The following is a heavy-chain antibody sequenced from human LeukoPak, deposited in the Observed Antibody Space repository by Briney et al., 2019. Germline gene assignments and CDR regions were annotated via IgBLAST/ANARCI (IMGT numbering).Heavy chain of an antibody. V-gene: IGHV3-30*02. J-gene: IGHJ3*02. Sequence: GGSLRLSCAASGFTFSSYGMHWVRQASGKGLEWVAFIRYDGSNKYYADSVKGRFTISRDNSKNTLYLQMNSLRAEDTAVYYCAVGIFGVVHPFGAFDIWGQGTMVTVSS. CDR2: IRYDGSNK. CDR3: AVGIFGVVHPFGAFDI. D-gene: IGHD3-3*01. CDR1: GFTFSSYG.